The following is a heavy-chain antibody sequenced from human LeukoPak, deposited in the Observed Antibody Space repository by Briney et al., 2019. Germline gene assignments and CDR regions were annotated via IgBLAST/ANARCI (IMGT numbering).Heavy chain of an antibody. Sequence: GASVKVSCKGSGYTFTSYGISWVRQAPGQGLEWMGWISAYNGNTNYAQKLQGRVTMTTDTSTSTAYMELRSLRSDDTAVYYCARDRIAAAGTRWFDPWGQGTLVTVSS. CDR3: ARDRIAAAGTRWFDP. D-gene: IGHD6-13*01. CDR2: ISAYNGNT. CDR1: GYTFTSYG. V-gene: IGHV1-18*01. J-gene: IGHJ5*02.